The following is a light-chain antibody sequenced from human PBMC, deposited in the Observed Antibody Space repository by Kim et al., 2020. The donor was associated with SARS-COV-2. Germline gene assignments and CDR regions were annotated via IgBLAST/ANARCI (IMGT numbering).Light chain of an antibody. CDR3: SSYTGSGTWV. J-gene: IGLJ3*02. Sequence: QSALTQPASVSGSPGQSITISCTGTSSDVGSYNYVSWYQQHPGKAPKFMIYDVSKRPSGISNRFSGSKSGNTASLTISGLQAEDEADYYCSSYTGSGTWVFGGGTQLTVL. CDR2: DVS. V-gene: IGLV2-14*03. CDR1: SSDVGSYNY.